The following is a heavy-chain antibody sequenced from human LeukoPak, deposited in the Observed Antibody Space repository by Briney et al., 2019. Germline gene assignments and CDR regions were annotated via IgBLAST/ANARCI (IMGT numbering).Heavy chain of an antibody. V-gene: IGHV4-34*01. CDR1: GGSFSGYY. D-gene: IGHD3-22*01. CDR2: INHSGST. J-gene: IGHJ6*03. Sequence: SETLSLTCAVYGGSFSGYYWSWIRQPPGKGLEWLGEINHSGSTNYNPSLKSRVTISVDTSKNQFSLKLSSVTAADTAVYYCARGLGYSYYYYYYMDVWGKGTTVTVSS. CDR3: ARGLGYSYYYYYYMDV.